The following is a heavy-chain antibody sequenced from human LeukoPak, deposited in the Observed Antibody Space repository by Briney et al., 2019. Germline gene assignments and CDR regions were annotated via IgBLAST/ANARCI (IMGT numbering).Heavy chain of an antibody. V-gene: IGHV4-59*12. Sequence: PSETLSLTCTVSGDSISSYYWSWIRQPPGKGLEWIGYIYYSGSTNYNPSLKSRVTMSVDTSKNQFSLKLSSVTAADTAVYYCARGSGYDLIDYWGQGTLVTVSS. J-gene: IGHJ4*02. CDR3: ARGSGYDLIDY. CDR2: IYYSGST. D-gene: IGHD5-12*01. CDR1: GDSISSYY.